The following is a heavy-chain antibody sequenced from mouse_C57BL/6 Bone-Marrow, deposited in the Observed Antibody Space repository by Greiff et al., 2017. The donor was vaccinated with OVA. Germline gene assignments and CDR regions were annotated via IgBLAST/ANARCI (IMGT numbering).Heavy chain of an antibody. V-gene: IGHV1-11*01. Sequence: QVQLQQSGAELASPGASVTLSCKASGYTFTDHIMNWVKKRPGKGLEWIGRIYPVSGEPNYNQKFMGKATFSVDRSSSTVYMVLNSLTSEDPAVYYCGITTVVDAMDYWGQGTSVTVSS. J-gene: IGHJ4*01. CDR1: GYTFTDHI. CDR2: IYPVSGEP. CDR3: GITTVVDAMDY. D-gene: IGHD1-1*01.